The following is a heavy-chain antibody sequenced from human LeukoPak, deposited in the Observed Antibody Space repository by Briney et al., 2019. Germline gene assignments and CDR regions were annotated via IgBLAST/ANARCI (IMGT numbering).Heavy chain of an antibody. CDR1: GFTFSSYG. V-gene: IGHV3-30*18. CDR2: ISYDGSNK. CDR3: AKDKSPGIAAAGLYFDY. D-gene: IGHD6-13*01. Sequence: PGGSLRLSCAASGFTFSSYGMHWVRQAPGKGLEWVAVISYDGSNKYYADSVKGRFTISRDNSKNTLYLQMNSLRAEDTAVYYCAKDKSPGIAAAGLYFDYWGQGTLVTVSS. J-gene: IGHJ4*02.